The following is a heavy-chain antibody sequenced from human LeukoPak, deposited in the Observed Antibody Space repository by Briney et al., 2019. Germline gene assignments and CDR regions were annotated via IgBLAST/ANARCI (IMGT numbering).Heavy chain of an antibody. CDR3: ARGGYYDSGGYFDWFDP. CDR2: IWYDGSNK. Sequence: PGGSLRLSCAASGFTFNNYGIHWVRQAPRKGLEWVAVIWYDGSNKYYADSLKGRFTISRDNSKNTLYLQMDSLRAEDTAVYYCARGGYYDSGGYFDWFDPWGQGTLVTVSS. V-gene: IGHV3-33*01. CDR1: GFTFNNYG. D-gene: IGHD3-22*01. J-gene: IGHJ5*02.